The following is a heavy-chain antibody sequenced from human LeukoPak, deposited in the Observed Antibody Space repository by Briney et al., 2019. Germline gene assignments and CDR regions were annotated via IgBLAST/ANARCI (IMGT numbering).Heavy chain of an antibody. CDR1: GYTFTSYG. CDR3: ARVKNSASLSWFDP. CDR2: ISAYTGNT. V-gene: IGHV1-18*01. D-gene: IGHD2/OR15-2a*01. Sequence: ASVKVSCKASGYTFTSYGISWVRQAPGQGLGWMGWISAYTGNTNYVQKLQGRVTMTTDTSTSTAYMELRSLRSDDTAVYYCARVKNSASLSWFDPWGQGTLVTVSS. J-gene: IGHJ5*02.